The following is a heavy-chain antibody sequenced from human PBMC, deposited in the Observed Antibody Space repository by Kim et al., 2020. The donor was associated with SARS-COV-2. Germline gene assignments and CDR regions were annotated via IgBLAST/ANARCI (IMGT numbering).Heavy chain of an antibody. CDR2: INWDGGGT. J-gene: IGHJ4*01. CDR1: GFTFDDFV. D-gene: IGHD3-10*01. Sequence: GGSLRLSCAASGFTFDDFVMHWVRQAPGKGLEWVSLINWDGGGTYYADSVKGRFTISRDNSKNSLYLQMSSLRTEDTALYFCARGGGSGTYWGYYFDSWG. CDR3: ARGGGSGTYWGYYFDS. V-gene: IGHV3-43*01.